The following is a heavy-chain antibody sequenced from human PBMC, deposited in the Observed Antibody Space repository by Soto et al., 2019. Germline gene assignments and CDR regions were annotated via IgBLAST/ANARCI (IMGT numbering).Heavy chain of an antibody. J-gene: IGHJ6*02. CDR3: TRVQTSHYPYGMHV. CDR2: IYYSGST. V-gene: IGHV4-59*01. CDR1: GGSLSSYY. Sequence: ASETLSLKCTISGGSLSSYYWSLIRQTPGKGLEWIGYIYYSGSTNYNPSLKSRVTISVDTAKNQFSLKLSPVSAADTAVYYCTRVQTSHYPYGMHVRGQAHTLTLSS.